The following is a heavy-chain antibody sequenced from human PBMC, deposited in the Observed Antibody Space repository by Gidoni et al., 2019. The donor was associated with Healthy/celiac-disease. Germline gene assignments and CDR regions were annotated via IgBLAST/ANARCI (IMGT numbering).Heavy chain of an antibody. CDR1: GFTVSSNY. CDR3: ASRLNLRLGVY. CDR2: IYSGGST. V-gene: IGHV3-53*01. Sequence: EVQLVESGGGLIQPGGSLRLSCAASGFTVSSNYMSWVRQAPGKGLEWVSVIYSGGSTNYADAVKGRFTISRDNSKNTLYLQMNSLRAEDTAVYYCASRLNLRLGVYWGQGTLVTVSS. D-gene: IGHD3-3*01. J-gene: IGHJ4*02.